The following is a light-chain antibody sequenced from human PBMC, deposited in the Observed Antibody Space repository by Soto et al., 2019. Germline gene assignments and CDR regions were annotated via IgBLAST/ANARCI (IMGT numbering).Light chain of an antibody. CDR2: AAS. J-gene: IGKJ1*01. Sequence: DIQMTQSPSSLSASVGDRVTITCRASQGISNYVDWYQQKPGKVPKLLIYAASTLQSGVPSRFSGSGSGTYYTLTISSLPIKDLATYYWQKYNSDPRPFGQGTKVEIK. CDR3: QKYNSDPRP. V-gene: IGKV1-27*01. CDR1: QGISNY.